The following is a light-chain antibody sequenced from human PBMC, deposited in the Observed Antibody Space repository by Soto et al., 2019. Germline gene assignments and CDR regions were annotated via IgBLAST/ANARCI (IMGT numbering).Light chain of an antibody. V-gene: IGLV2-8*01. CDR3: ESWDSNTRV. Sequence: QSALTQPPSASGSPGQSVTISCTGTSSDVGGYNYVSWYQQHPGKAPKLMIYEVSKRPSGVPDRFSGSKSGADRYLTISNLQFEDEADYYCESWDSNTRVFGTGTKLTVL. J-gene: IGLJ1*01. CDR1: SSDVGGYNY. CDR2: EVS.